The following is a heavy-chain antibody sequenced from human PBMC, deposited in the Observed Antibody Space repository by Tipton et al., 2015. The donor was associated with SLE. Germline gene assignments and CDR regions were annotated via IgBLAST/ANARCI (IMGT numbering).Heavy chain of an antibody. CDR3: ASLIKDY. CDR2: INHSGST. D-gene: IGHD3-10*01. CDR1: GGSISSSSYY. Sequence: TLSLTCTVSGGSISSSSYYWGWIRQPPGKGLEWIGEINHSGSTNYNPSLKSRVTISVDTSKNQFSLKLSSVTAADTAVYYCASLIKDYWGQGTLVTVSS. J-gene: IGHJ4*02. V-gene: IGHV4-39*07.